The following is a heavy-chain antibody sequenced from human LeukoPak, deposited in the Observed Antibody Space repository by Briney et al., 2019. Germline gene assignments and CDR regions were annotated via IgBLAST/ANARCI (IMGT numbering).Heavy chain of an antibody. J-gene: IGHJ4*02. CDR2: IIPIFGTA. D-gene: IGHD2-2*02. CDR3: VRGAPDYCSSTSCYMGRFDY. CDR1: GGTFSSYA. V-gene: IGHV1-69*13. Sequence: SVKVSWKASGGTFSSYAISWVRQAPGQGLEWMGGIIPIFGTANYAQKFQGRVTITADESTSTAYMELSSLRSEDTAVYYCVRGAPDYCSSTSCYMGRFDYWGQGTLVTVSS.